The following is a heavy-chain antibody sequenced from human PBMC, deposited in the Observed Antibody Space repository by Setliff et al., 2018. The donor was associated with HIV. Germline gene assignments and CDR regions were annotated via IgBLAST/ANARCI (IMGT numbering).Heavy chain of an antibody. Sequence: SETLSLTCTVSGGSISSGGYYWSWVRQHPGKGLEWIGYIYYSGSTYYNPSLKSRVFMSMDTSRNQFSLNLKSVTAADTAVYYCARDPSRSGGIDHWGRGTLVTVSS. D-gene: IGHD3-16*01. V-gene: IGHV4-31*03. J-gene: IGHJ4*02. CDR2: IYYSGST. CDR1: GGSISSGGYY. CDR3: ARDPSRSGGIDH.